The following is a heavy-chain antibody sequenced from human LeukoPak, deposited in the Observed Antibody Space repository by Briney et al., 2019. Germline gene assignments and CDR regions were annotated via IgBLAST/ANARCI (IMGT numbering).Heavy chain of an antibody. Sequence: TGGSLRLSCAASGFTFSNHGMHWVPQAPGKGLEWVANIWYDGSQEYYADTVRGRFTISRDNAKNSLYLQMNSLRAEDTAVYYCARDGSGSTFDYWGQGTLVTVSS. CDR3: ARDGSGSTFDY. CDR2: IWYDGSQE. D-gene: IGHD3-10*01. CDR1: GFTFSNHG. V-gene: IGHV3-33*01. J-gene: IGHJ4*02.